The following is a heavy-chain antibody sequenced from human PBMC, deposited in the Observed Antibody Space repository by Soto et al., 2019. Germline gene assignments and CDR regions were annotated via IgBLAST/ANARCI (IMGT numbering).Heavy chain of an antibody. D-gene: IGHD3-16*01. Sequence: QVQLQQWGAGLLKPSETLSLTCAVHSGSFSSYYCTWTRQPPGKGLEWIGEIHPSGDTDYNPSLSYPITLSLDTSKCQFSLRLNSVRAANTAVYFYSRRRDPHKGGRTSGQGTLVTVSS. CDR1: SGSFSSYY. V-gene: IGHV4-34*02. CDR2: IHPSGDT. J-gene: IGHJ5*02. CDR3: SRRRDPHKGGRT.